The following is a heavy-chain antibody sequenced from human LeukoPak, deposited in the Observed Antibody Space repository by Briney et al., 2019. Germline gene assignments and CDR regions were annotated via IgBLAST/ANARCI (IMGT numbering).Heavy chain of an antibody. D-gene: IGHD3-10*01. V-gene: IGHV1-3*01. J-gene: IGHJ5*02. CDR3: ARDPLWFGEDYNWFDP. CDR2: INAGNGNT. Sequence: ASVKVSSKASGYTFTSYAMHWVRQAPGQRLEWMGWINAGNGNTKYSQKFQGRVTITRDTSASTAHMELSSLRSEDTAVYYCARDPLWFGEDYNWFDPWGQGTLVTVSS. CDR1: GYTFTSYA.